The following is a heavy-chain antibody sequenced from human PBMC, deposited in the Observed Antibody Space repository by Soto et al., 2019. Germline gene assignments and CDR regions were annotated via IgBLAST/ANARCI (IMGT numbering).Heavy chain of an antibody. CDR3: ARATTVTDY. D-gene: IGHD4-17*01. J-gene: IGHJ4*02. V-gene: IGHV3-72*01. CDR1: GFIFSDHY. Sequence: EVQLVESGGGLVQPGGSPRLSCAASGFIFSDHYMDWVRQAPGKGLEWVGRTRNKANSHTTEYAASVKGRFTISRDDSKNSLYLQMNSLKIEDTAVYYCARATTVTDYWGQGTLVTVSS. CDR2: TRNKANSHTT.